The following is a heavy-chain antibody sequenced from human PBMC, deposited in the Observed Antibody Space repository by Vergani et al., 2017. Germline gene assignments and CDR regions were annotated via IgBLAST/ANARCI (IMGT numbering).Heavy chain of an antibody. CDR1: GGDFTSYH. Sequence: QVQLQQWGGGLLKPSETLSLPCVVTGGDFTSYHWTWLRQSPGEGLEWVGDIDHTGRHDYNPSLKSRLTMAVDKSRNQFSLTLNSVTATDTAIYFCARVNTETNGHLYYYYYLDVWGQGTAVTVS. CDR3: ARVNTETNGHLYYYYYLDV. CDR2: IDHTGRH. D-gene: IGHD4-11*01. V-gene: IGHV4-34*01. J-gene: IGHJ6*03.